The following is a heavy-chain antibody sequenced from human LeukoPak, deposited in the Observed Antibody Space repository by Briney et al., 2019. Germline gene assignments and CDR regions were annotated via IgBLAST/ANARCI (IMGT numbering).Heavy chain of an antibody. CDR2: IKTKTDGGTT. J-gene: IGHJ4*02. D-gene: IGHD3-10*01. CDR1: GFAFSNAW. CDR3: VTGFWRSGVYLNQ. Sequence: GGSLRLSCAASGFAFSNAWMRWGRQVPGKGLEWVGHIKTKTDGGTTDYTTPVKGRFTISRDDSENTLYLQMNSLKTEDTAVYYCVTGFWRSGVYLNQWGQGTLVTVSS. V-gene: IGHV3-15*01.